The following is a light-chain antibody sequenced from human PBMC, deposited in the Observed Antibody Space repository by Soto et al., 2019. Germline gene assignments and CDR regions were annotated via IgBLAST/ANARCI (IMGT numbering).Light chain of an antibody. CDR1: QSISSW. Sequence: DIQMTQSPSTLSASVGDRVTITCRASQSISSWLAWYQQKPGKAPKLLIYDASSLESGVPSRFSGSGSGTEFTLTISRLQPDDFATYYCQQYNSFPLTFGGGTKVEIK. CDR3: QQYNSFPLT. V-gene: IGKV1-5*01. J-gene: IGKJ4*01. CDR2: DAS.